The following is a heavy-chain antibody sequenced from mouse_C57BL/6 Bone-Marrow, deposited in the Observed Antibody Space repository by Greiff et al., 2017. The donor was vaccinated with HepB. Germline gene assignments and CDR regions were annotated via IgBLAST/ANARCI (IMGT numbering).Heavy chain of an antibody. J-gene: IGHJ4*01. CDR3: ARRGNWDAMDY. V-gene: IGHV5-12*01. CDR1: GFTFSDYY. CDR2: ISNGGGST. Sequence: EVQGVESGGGLVQPGGSLKLSCAASGFTFSDYYMYWVRQTPEKRLEWVAYISNGGGSTYYPDTVKGRFTISRDNAKNTLYLQMSRLKSEDTAMYYCARRGNWDAMDYWGQGTSVTVSS. D-gene: IGHD4-1*01.